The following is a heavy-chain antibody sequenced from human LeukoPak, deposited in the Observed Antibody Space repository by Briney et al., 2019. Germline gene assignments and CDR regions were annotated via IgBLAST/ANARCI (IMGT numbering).Heavy chain of an antibody. CDR1: GGSVSSGSYY. CDR2: IYYSGNT. J-gene: IGHJ5*02. CDR3: ASWVAWFDP. D-gene: IGHD2-15*01. Sequence: SETLSLTCTVSGGSVSSGSYYWSWIRQPPGKGLEWIGCIYYSGNTKYNPSLKSRVSISADTSKNQFSLKLSSVTAADTAVYYCASWVAWFDPWGQGTLVTVSS. V-gene: IGHV4-61*01.